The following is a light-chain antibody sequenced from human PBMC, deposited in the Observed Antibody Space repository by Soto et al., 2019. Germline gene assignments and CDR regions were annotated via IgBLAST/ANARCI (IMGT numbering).Light chain of an antibody. CDR3: QQYYISPWT. V-gene: IGKV4-1*01. CDR2: WAS. CDR1: QSVLYSSNNKNY. J-gene: IGKJ1*01. Sequence: DIVMTQSPDSLAVSLGERATINCKSSQSVLYSSNNKNYLAWYQQKPGQPPKLLIYWASTRESGVPDRFSGSGSVTDFTLTISILQAEDVAVYYCQQYYISPWTFGQGTKVESK.